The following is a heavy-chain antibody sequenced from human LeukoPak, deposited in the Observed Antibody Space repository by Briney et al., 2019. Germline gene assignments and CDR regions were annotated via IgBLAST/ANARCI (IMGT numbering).Heavy chain of an antibody. V-gene: IGHV1-69*05. CDR2: IIPIFGTA. CDR1: GGTFSSYA. D-gene: IGHD5-18*01. CDR3: AAQKGPTAMVLY. J-gene: IGHJ4*02. Sequence: SVKVSCKASGGTFSSYAISWVRQAPGQGLEWMGRIIPIFGTANYAQKFQGRVTITTDESTSTAYMELSSLRSEDTAVYYCAAQKGPTAMVLYWGQGTLVTVSS.